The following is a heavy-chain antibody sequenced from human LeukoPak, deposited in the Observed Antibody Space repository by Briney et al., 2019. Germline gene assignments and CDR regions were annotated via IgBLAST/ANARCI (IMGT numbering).Heavy chain of an antibody. CDR1: GFTVNINY. CDR2: LYGGDSP. CDR3: ARDRSMDV. J-gene: IGHJ6*02. Sequence: TGGSLRLSCAASGFTVNINYMSWVRQAPGKGLEWVSVLYGGDSPYYAASVKGRFTISTDNSKNTLYLQMNSLRAGDTAVYYCARDRSMDVWGQGTTVTVSS. V-gene: IGHV3-66*01.